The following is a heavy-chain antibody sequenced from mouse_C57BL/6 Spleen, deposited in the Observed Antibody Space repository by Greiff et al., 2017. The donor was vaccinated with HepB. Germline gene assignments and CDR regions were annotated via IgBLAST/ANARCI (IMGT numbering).Heavy chain of an antibody. CDR2: INPSSGYT. CDR1: GYTFTSYT. CDR3: ARSKVYDYDEEAMDY. Sequence: VQLQQSGAELARPGASVKMSCKASGYTFTSYTMHWVKQRPGQGLEWIGYINPSSGYTKYNQKFKDKATLTADKSSSTAYMQLSSLTSEDSAVYYCARSKVYDYDEEAMDYWGQGTSVTVSS. V-gene: IGHV1-4*01. D-gene: IGHD2-4*01. J-gene: IGHJ4*01.